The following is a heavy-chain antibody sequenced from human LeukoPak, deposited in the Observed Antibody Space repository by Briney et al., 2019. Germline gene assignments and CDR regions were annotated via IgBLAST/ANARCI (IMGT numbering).Heavy chain of an antibody. CDR2: ISSSRSYT. CDR3: ARDRVATKS. D-gene: IGHD5-24*01. V-gene: IGHV3-11*06. Sequence: GGSLRLSCAASGFTFSDYYMSWIRQAPGKGLEWVSYISSSRSYTNYADSVKGRFTISRDNAKNSLYLQMNSLRAEDTAVYYCARDRVATKSWGQGTLVTVSS. CDR1: GFTFSDYY. J-gene: IGHJ4*02.